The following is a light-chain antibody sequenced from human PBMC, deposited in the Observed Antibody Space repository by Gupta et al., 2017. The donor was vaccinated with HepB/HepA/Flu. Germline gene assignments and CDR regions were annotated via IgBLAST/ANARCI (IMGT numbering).Light chain of an antibody. Sequence: QSALTQPASVSGSPGPSITISCTGTSSDVGSYNLVSWYQQHPGKAPKLMIYEVSKRPSGVSNRFSGSKSGNTASLTISGRQAEDEADYYCCSYAGSSSVVFGGGTKLTVL. CDR3: CSYAGSSSVV. CDR2: EVS. J-gene: IGLJ2*01. CDR1: SSDVGSYNL. V-gene: IGLV2-23*02.